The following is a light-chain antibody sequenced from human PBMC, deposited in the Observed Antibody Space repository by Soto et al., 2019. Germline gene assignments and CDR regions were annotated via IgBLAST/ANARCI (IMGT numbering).Light chain of an antibody. CDR1: QNVSSNY. CDR3: QYYGGYYGSSPRYT. V-gene: IGKV3-20*01. CDR2: GAF. Sequence: EIELTQSPGTLSLSPGERATLSCRASQNVSSNYLAWYQQRPGQAPRLLMYGAFIRATGIPDRISGSGSGTDFTVTISRLEPEDFAVYYCQYYGGYYGSSPRYTFGQGTKLDIK. J-gene: IGKJ2*01.